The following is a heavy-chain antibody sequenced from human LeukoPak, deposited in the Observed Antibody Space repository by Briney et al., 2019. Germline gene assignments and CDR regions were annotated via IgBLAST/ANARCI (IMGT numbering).Heavy chain of an antibody. J-gene: IGHJ4*02. CDR3: ARDPDENGGGSGWYYFDY. CDR2: MNPNSGNT. D-gene: IGHD6-19*01. CDR1: GYTFTSYD. V-gene: IGHV1-8*01. Sequence: SVKVSCKVSGYTFTSYDINWVRQATGQGLEWMGWMNPNSGNTGYAQKFQGRVTMTRNTSISTAYMELSSLRSEDTAVYYCARDPDENGGGSGWYYFDYWGQGTLVTVSS.